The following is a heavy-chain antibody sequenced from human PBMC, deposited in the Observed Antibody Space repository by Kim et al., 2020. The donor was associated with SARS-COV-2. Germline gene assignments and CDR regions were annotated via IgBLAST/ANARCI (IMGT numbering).Heavy chain of an antibody. CDR2: T. V-gene: IGHV4-34*01. Sequence: TSDNPARKSRVTIPVDPSTNQFSLKLSSVTAADTAVYYCARGGYSYGLGGWGQGTLVTVSS. D-gene: IGHD5-18*01. CDR3: ARGGYSYGLGG. J-gene: IGHJ4*02.